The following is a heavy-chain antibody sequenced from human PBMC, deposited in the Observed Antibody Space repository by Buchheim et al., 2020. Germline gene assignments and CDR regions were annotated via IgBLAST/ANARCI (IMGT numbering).Heavy chain of an antibody. V-gene: IGHV3-74*01. CDR3: AGDGFYPLGY. D-gene: IGHD2/OR15-2a*01. CDR1: AYPFSGNW. Sequence: VRLVESGGGLIQPGGSLRLSCVGSAYPFSGNWLHWVRQVPGKGLMWVSRINGDGSDTTYAESVKGRFTISRDNAKNTLYMEMNSLRFEDTAVYYYAGDGFYPLGYWGQGT. J-gene: IGHJ4*02. CDR2: INGDGSDT.